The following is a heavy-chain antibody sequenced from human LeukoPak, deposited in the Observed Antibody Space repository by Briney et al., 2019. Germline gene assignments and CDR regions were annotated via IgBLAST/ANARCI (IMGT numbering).Heavy chain of an antibody. CDR1: GYTFTSDY. D-gene: IGHD2-2*01. CDR2: INPSGGST. V-gene: IGHV1-46*01. J-gene: IGHJ5*02. Sequence: ASVKVSCKASGYTFTSDYMHWVRQAPGQGLEWMGIINPSGGSTRYAQRFQGRVTMTRDTSTSTVYMELSSLRSEDTAVYYCAREIPYCSSTSCPFGSWGQGTLVTVSS. CDR3: AREIPYCSSTSCPFGS.